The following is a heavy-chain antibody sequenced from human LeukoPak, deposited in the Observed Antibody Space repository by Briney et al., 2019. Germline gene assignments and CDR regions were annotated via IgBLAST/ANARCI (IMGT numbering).Heavy chain of an antibody. Sequence: GGTLRLSCAASGFTFYQYGMSWVRQAPGKGLEWVSAISGSGGSTYYADSVKGRFTISRDNSKNTLYLQMNSLRAEDTAVYYCARDRGYKDLDYWGQGTLVTVSS. CDR1: GFTFYQYG. CDR2: ISGSGGST. V-gene: IGHV3-23*01. J-gene: IGHJ4*02. CDR3: ARDRGYKDLDY. D-gene: IGHD1-14*01.